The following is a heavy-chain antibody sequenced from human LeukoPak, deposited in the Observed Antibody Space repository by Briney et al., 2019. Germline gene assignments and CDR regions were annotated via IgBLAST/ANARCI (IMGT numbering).Heavy chain of an antibody. J-gene: IGHJ5*02. CDR2: INHSGST. V-gene: IGHV4-34*01. CDR3: ARGGPYYYGSGSYYNFNWFDP. CDR1: GVSFSGYY. D-gene: IGHD3-10*01. Sequence: SETLSLTCAVYGVSFSGYYWSWIRQPPGKGLEWIGEINHSGSTNYNPSLKSRVTISVDTSKNQFSLKLSSVTAADTAVYYCARGGPYYYGSGSYYNFNWFDPWGQGTLVTVSS.